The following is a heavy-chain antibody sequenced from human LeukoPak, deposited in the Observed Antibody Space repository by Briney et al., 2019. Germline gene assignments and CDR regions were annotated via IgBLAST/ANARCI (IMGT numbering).Heavy chain of an antibody. CDR1: GFTFSDPT. V-gene: IGHV3-73*01. J-gene: IGHJ3*02. CDR2: IRSELNGYAT. Sequence: PGGSLRLSCAASGFTFSDPTIHWVRQASGKGLEWVGRIRSELNGYATAYAASVRDTFTSSRDDSKHTAYLQMDNLKTGDTAVFYCTKQTADDAFAIWGRGTMVTVSS. CDR3: TKQTADDAFAI.